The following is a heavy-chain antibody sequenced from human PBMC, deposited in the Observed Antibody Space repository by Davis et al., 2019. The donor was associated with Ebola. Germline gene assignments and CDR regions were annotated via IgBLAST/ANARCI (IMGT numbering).Heavy chain of an antibody. CDR1: GYSFTNYW. J-gene: IGHJ4*02. CDR2: IYPGDSDT. CDR3: ARRQIAAAGTGGFDFDY. V-gene: IGHV5-51*01. Sequence: PGGSLRLSCTGSGYSFTNYWIGWVRQMPGKGLEWMGIIYPGDSDTRYSPSFQGQVTISADKSISTAYLQWSSLKASDTAMYYCARRQIAAAGTGGFDFDYWGQGTLVTVSS. D-gene: IGHD6-13*01.